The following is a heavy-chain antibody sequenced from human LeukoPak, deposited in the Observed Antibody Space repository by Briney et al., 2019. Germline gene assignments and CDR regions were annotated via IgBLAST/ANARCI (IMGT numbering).Heavy chain of an antibody. CDR3: AREGYAIWFDP. CDR2: ISSSSSYI. J-gene: IGHJ5*02. V-gene: IGHV3-21*01. D-gene: IGHD2-8*01. CDR1: GFTFSSYS. Sequence: PGGSLRLSCAASGFTFSSYSMNWVRQTPGKGLEWVSSISSSSSYIYYADPVKGRFTISRDNAKNSLYLQMNSLRAEDTAVYYCAREGYAIWFDPWGQGTLVTVSS.